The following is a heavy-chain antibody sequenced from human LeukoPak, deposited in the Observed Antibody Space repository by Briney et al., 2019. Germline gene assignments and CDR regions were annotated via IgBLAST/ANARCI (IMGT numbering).Heavy chain of an antibody. CDR3: ASGVGEFYPDAFNI. CDR2: INHRGGT. J-gene: IGHJ3*02. D-gene: IGHD3-10*01. CDR1: GGSFSDYS. V-gene: IGHV4-34*01. Sequence: SETLSLTCAVFGGSFSDYSWTWIRQTPGKGLEWIGEINHRGGTNYNPSLKSRLTISVDTSKNQFSLNLTSVTAADTAVYYCASGVGEFYPDAFNIWGQGTMVGVFS.